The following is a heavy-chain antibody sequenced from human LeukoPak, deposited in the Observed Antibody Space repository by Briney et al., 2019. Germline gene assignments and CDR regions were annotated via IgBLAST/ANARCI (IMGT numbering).Heavy chain of an antibody. CDR3: ARQDGSGTYDAFDV. Sequence: GESLKISCKDSGYLFTSYWIAWVRQRPGKGLEWMGIIYPGDSDTRYSPSFQGQVTISADTSINTAYLHWSSLKASDTAIYYRARQDGSGTYDAFDVWGQGTMVTV. J-gene: IGHJ3*01. V-gene: IGHV5-51*01. CDR2: IYPGDSDT. CDR1: GYLFTSYW. D-gene: IGHD3-10*01.